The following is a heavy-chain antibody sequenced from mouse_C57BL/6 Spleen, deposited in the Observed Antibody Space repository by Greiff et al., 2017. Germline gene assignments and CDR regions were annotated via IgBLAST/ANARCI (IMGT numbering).Heavy chain of an antibody. Sequence: EVQLVESGGGLVKPGGSLKLSCAASGFTFSSYAMSWVRQTPEKRLEWVATISDGGSYTYYPDNVKGRFTISRDNAKNNLYLQMSHLKSEDTAMYYCARDGGYYGSSYGVYFDYWGQGTTLTVSS. D-gene: IGHD1-1*01. J-gene: IGHJ2*01. CDR2: ISDGGSYT. CDR1: GFTFSSYA. CDR3: ARDGGYYGSSYGVYFDY. V-gene: IGHV5-4*01.